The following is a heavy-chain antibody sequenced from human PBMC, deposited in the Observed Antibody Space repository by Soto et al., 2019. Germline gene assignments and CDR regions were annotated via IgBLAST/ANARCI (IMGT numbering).Heavy chain of an antibody. D-gene: IGHD2-2*01. CDR3: ARAVVGREDLDY. J-gene: IGHJ4*02. CDR1: GFSFSYYA. Sequence: QVQLVESGGGVVQPGMSLRVSCAASGFSFSYYAMHWVRQAPGKGPEWVAVTSHDEREKFYADSVKGRFTISRDNSENTLSLLMSSLRPEDTAVYHCARAVVGREDLDYWGQGTLVTVSS. V-gene: IGHV3-30*04. CDR2: TSHDEREK.